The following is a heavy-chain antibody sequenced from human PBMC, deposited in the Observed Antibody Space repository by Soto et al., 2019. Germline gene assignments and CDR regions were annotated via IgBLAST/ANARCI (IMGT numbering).Heavy chain of an antibody. CDR3: ARARDPRPKGAIAGY. J-gene: IGHJ4*02. D-gene: IGHD2-2*01. V-gene: IGHV1-8*01. CDR2: MNPNRGNA. Sequence: QVQLVQSGAEVKKPGASVKVSCKASEYTFTSYDINWVRQATGQGLDWMGWMNPNRGNAGYSQKFQGRVTMTSNTYITTAYMELTSLRSEDTAVYYCARARDPRPKGAIAGYWGQGTLVTVSS. CDR1: EYTFTSYD.